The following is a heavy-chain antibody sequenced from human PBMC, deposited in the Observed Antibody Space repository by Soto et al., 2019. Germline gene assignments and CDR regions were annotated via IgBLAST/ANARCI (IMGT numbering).Heavy chain of an antibody. V-gene: IGHV1-69*13. Sequence: SVKVSCKASGGTFSSYAISWVRQAPGQGLEWMGGIIPIFGTANYAQKFQGRVTITADESTSTAYMELSSLRSEDTAVYYCARGAPPITVFGVVGPYGMDVWGQGTTVTVSS. CDR3: ARGAPPITVFGVVGPYGMDV. D-gene: IGHD3-3*01. CDR2: IIPIFGTA. CDR1: GGTFSSYA. J-gene: IGHJ6*02.